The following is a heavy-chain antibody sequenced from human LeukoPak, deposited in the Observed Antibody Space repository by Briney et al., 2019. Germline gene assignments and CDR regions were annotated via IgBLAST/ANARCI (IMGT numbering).Heavy chain of an antibody. V-gene: IGHV4-39*01. J-gene: IGHJ4*02. D-gene: IGHD2-15*01. CDR3: ARSRYSYYFDY. CDR1: GGSVSSSIYY. Sequence: KPSETLSLTCTVSGGSVSSSIYYWGWIRQSPGKGLEWIGSIDYSGGTYSNPSLKTRLTISVDTSKNQFSLKLSSVTAADTAVYYCARSRYSYYFDYWGQGTLVTVSS. CDR2: IDYSGGT.